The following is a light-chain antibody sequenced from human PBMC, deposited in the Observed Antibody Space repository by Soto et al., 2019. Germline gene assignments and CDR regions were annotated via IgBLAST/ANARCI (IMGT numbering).Light chain of an antibody. V-gene: IGKV3-11*01. CDR3: QQRSSWPLT. J-gene: IGKJ4*01. Sequence: EIVLTQSPATLSLSPGERATLSCRASQSVSSYLAWYQQKPGQAPRLLIYDASNRATGIPARLSGSGSGTDFTLTISSLEPEDFAVYYCQQRSSWPLTFGGGTKVEIK. CDR1: QSVSSY. CDR2: DAS.